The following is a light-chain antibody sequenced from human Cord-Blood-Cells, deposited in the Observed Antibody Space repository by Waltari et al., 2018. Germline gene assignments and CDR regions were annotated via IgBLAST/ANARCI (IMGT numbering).Light chain of an antibody. CDR3: AAWDDSLNGRV. J-gene: IGLJ3*02. Sequence: QSVLTQPPSASGTPGQRVTIPCSGSSSNIGGNTVNWYQQPPGTAPKLLIYSNNQRPSGVPDRFSGSKSGTSASLAISGRQSEDEADYYCAAWDDSLNGRVFGGGTKLTVL. CDR2: SNN. V-gene: IGLV1-44*01. CDR1: SSNIGGNT.